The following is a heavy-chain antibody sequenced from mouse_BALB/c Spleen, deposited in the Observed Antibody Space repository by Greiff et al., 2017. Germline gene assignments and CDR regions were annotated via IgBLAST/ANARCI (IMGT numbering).Heavy chain of an antibody. J-gene: IGHJ4*01. CDR2: IYPGDGST. V-gene: IGHV1S56*01. CDR1: GYTFTSYY. CDR3: ARYYRYAMDY. Sequence: QVQLQQSGPELVNPGASVKMSCKASGYTFTSYYIHWVKQRPGQGLEWIGWIYPGDGSTKYNEKFKGKTTLTADKSSSTAYMLLSSLTSEDSAIYFCARYYRYAMDYWGQGTSVTVSS. D-gene: IGHD2-14*01.